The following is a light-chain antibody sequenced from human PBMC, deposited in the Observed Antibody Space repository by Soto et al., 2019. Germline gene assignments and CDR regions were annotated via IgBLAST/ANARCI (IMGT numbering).Light chain of an antibody. CDR1: QSISNW. CDR3: QQYNSSPWT. Sequence: DIQMTQSPSTLSASVGDRVTITCRASQSISNWLAWYRQKPGQAPKLLIYKASSLESGIPSRFSGSGSGTEFTLSISSLQPDDFAAYYCQQYNSSPWTFGQGTKVEIK. V-gene: IGKV1-5*03. CDR2: KAS. J-gene: IGKJ1*01.